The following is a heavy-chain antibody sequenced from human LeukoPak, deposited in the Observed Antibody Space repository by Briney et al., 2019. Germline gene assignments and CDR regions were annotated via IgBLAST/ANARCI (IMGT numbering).Heavy chain of an antibody. V-gene: IGHV3-23*01. D-gene: IGHD5-18*01. Sequence: PGGSLRLSCAASGFTFSSYAMTWVRQAPGKGLEWVSAITGGGDTTYYTDSVKGRFTISRDNSKNTLYPQMNSLRAEDTAVYYCAKEKVQLWLVFDYWGQGTLVTVSS. CDR2: ITGGGDTT. CDR1: GFTFSSYA. J-gene: IGHJ4*02. CDR3: AKEKVQLWLVFDY.